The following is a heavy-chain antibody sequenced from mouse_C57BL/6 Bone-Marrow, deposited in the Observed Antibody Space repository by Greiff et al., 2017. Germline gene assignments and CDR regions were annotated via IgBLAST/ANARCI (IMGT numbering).Heavy chain of an antibody. CDR1: GFNIKDDY. V-gene: IGHV14-4*01. CDR2: IYPENGDT. CDR3: TTGILRSYWYFDV. J-gene: IGHJ1*03. D-gene: IGHD1-1*01. Sequence: EVQLQQSGAELVRPGASVKLSCTASGFNIKDDYMHWVKQRPEQGLEWIGWIYPENGDTEYASKFQGKATLTAATSSHTAYLQLSSLTSEDTAFYYCTTGILRSYWYFDVWGTGTTVTVSS.